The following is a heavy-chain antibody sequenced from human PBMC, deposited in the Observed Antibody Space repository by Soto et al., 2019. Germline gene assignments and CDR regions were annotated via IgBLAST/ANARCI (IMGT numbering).Heavy chain of an antibody. CDR3: ARDLGRDGCFDY. Sequence: QVQLQESGPGLVKPSQTLSLICTVSGGSISSGGYYWSWIRQHPGKGLEWIGYIYYSGSTYYNPSLKKRVTLTVDTSTNQFSLKLTYVTAADTAVYSCARDLGRDGCFDYWGQGTLVTVSS. D-gene: IGHD3-16*01. CDR2: IYYSGST. V-gene: IGHV4-31*03. CDR1: GGSISSGGYY. J-gene: IGHJ4*02.